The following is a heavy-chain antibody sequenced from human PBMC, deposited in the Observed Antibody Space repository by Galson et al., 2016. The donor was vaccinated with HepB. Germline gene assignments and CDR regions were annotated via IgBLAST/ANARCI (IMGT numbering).Heavy chain of an antibody. Sequence: SETLSLTCAVYGGSFSGYFWIWIRQPPGKGLEWIGEVFHSGSTNYNPSLKSRVTISVDTSKTQFTLKMSSVTAADSAVYYCARTEFGEVGTTTSMVGYWGQGTLVTVSS. CDR3: ARTEFGEVGTTTSMVGY. J-gene: IGHJ4*02. CDR1: GGSFSGYF. D-gene: IGHD1-26*01. CDR2: VFHSGST. V-gene: IGHV4-34*12.